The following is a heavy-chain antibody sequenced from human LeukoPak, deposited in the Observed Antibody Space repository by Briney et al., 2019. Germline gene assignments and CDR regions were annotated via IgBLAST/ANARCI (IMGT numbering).Heavy chain of an antibody. Sequence: PSETLSLTCAVYGGSFSGAYWRWIRQAPGKGLEWIGEINHSGSANYNPSLKSRVTISVDTSKNQFSLKLTSVTAADTAVYYCARGPTAVRGVIRFYYYLDVWGKGTTVTVSS. CDR1: GGSFSGAY. CDR2: INHSGSA. V-gene: IGHV4-34*01. D-gene: IGHD3-10*01. CDR3: ARGPTAVRGVIRFYYYLDV. J-gene: IGHJ6*03.